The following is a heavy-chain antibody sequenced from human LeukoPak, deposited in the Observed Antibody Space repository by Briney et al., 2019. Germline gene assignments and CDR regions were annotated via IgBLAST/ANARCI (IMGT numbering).Heavy chain of an antibody. J-gene: IGHJ4*02. D-gene: IGHD1-26*01. CDR3: ARSGRRWELLRNYFDY. Sequence: GGSLRLSCAASGFTFSSYAMSWVRQAPGKGLEWASAISGSGGSTYYADSVKGRFTISRDNSKNTLYLQMNSLRAEDTAVYYCARSGRRWELLRNYFDYWGQGTLVTVSS. CDR2: ISGSGGST. V-gene: IGHV3-23*01. CDR1: GFTFSSYA.